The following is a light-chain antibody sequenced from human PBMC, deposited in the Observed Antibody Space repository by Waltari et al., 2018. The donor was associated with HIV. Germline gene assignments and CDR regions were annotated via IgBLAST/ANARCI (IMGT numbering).Light chain of an antibody. J-gene: IGKJ4*01. CDR2: WAS. CDR3: QQYDSLPLT. V-gene: IGKV4-1*01. CDR1: QTVLYSSKNRNY. Sequence: DIVLTQSPDSLAVSLGERTTIHCRPSQTVLYSSKNRNYLAWYQQKPGQPPKLLIYWASTRESGVPERFSGSGSGTDFTLTISNVQAEDVAVYYCQQYDSLPLTFGGGTKVEIK.